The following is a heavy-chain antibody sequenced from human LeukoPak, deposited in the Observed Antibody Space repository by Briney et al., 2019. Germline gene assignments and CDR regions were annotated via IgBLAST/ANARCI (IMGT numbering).Heavy chain of an antibody. CDR3: ARWASGYSSSWYAGYYYYMDV. J-gene: IGHJ6*03. D-gene: IGHD6-13*01. CDR2: IKQDGSEK. CDR1: GFTFSSYA. V-gene: IGHV3-7*01. Sequence: GGSLRLSCAASGFTFSSYAMSWVRQAPGKGLEWVANIKQDGSEKYYVDSVKGRFTISRDNAKNSLYLQMNSLRAEDTAVYYCARWASGYSSSWYAGYYYYMDVWGKGTTVTVSS.